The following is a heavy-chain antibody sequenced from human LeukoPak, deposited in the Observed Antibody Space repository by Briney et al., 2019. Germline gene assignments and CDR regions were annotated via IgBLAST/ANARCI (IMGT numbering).Heavy chain of an antibody. D-gene: IGHD3-22*01. CDR3: AIHPSDSSGYFSY. CDR1: GYTFSSCA. J-gene: IGHJ4*02. Sequence: ASVKVSCKASGYTFSSCAINWVRQAPGQGLEYMGWIDTKTGNPTYVQSFTGRFVFSLDTSVSTAYLQISSLKAEDTAVYYCAIHPSDSSGYFSYWGQGALVTVSS. CDR2: IDTKTGNP. V-gene: IGHV7-4-1*02.